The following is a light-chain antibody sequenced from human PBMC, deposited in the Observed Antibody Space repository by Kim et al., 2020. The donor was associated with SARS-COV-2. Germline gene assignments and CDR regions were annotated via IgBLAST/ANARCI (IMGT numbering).Light chain of an antibody. CDR1: KLGDKY. V-gene: IGLV3-1*01. CDR2: QDS. Sequence: SVSPGQTASITCSGDKLGDKYACWYQKKTGQSPVLVIYQDSKRPSGIPERFSGSNSGNTATLTISGTQAMDEADYYCQAWDSSTVVFGGGTQLTVL. CDR3: QAWDSSTVV. J-gene: IGLJ2*01.